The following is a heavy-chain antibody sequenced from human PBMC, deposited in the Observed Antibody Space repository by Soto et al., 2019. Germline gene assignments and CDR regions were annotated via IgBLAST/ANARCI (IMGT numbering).Heavy chain of an antibody. Sequence: EVQLVESGGGLVKPGGSLRLSCAASGFSFSQAWMNWVRQAPGKGLEWVGRIKSKSDGGTTEYGAPVRGRFTISRDDSSNTLYLQMNSLRIEDTALYYCTTFSVVTAIEYWGQGALVSVSS. D-gene: IGHD2-21*02. V-gene: IGHV3-15*07. CDR2: IKSKSDGGTT. CDR1: GFSFSQAW. J-gene: IGHJ4*02. CDR3: TTFSVVTAIEY.